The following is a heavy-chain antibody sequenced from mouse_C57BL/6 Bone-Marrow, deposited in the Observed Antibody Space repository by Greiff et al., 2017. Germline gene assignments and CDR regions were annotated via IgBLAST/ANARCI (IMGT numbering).Heavy chain of an antibody. D-gene: IGHD5-1*01. CDR2: LPPNSGST. V-gene: IGHV1-64*01. CDR3: AATYRVPMDY. Sequence: QVQLQQPGAELVKPGASVKLSCKASGYTFTSYWMHWVKQRPGQGLAWIGMLPPNSGSTNYNEKFKSKATMTVDKSSSPAYMQLSSLTSEDSAVYYCAATYRVPMDYWGQGTSVTVSS. CDR1: GYTFTSYW. J-gene: IGHJ4*01.